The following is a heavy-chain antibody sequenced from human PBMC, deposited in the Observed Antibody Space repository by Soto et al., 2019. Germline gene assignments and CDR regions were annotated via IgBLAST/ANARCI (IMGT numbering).Heavy chain of an antibody. CDR3: ARDEGSLSGEEINNADY. Sequence: QVQLVESGGGVVQPGRSLRLSCAASGFTFSSYGMHWVRQAPGKGLEWVAVIWYDGSNKYYADSVKGRFTISRDNSKNTLYLQMNSLRAEDTAVYYCARDEGSLSGEEINNADYWGQGTLVTVSS. D-gene: IGHD4-17*01. CDR2: IWYDGSNK. V-gene: IGHV3-33*01. CDR1: GFTFSSYG. J-gene: IGHJ4*02.